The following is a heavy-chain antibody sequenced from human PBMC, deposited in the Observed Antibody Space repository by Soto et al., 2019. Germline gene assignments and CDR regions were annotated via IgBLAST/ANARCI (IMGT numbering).Heavy chain of an antibody. J-gene: IGHJ6*02. Sequence: QVQLVQSGAEVKKPGASVKVSCKASGYTFTRSGISWVRQAPGQGLEWMGWINGYNGNTNYTQKIQGRITMTTDTPTSTASMELRSLTSDDTAVYYCARMGDVPYYSYGTDVWGPGTAVIVSS. CDR2: INGYNGNT. D-gene: IGHD3-16*01. CDR1: GYTFTRSG. V-gene: IGHV1-18*01. CDR3: ARMGDVPYYSYGTDV.